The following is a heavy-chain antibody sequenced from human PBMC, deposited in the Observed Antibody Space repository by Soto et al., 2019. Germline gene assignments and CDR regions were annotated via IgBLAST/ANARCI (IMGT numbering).Heavy chain of an antibody. CDR3: ARDSPLGYCSGGSCYSLAFDY. Sequence: QVQLVQSGAEVKKPGASVKVSCKASGYTFTGYYMHWVRQAPGQGLEWMGWINPNSGGTNYAQKFQGWVTMTRDTSISTAYMELSRLRSDDTAVYYCARDSPLGYCSGGSCYSLAFDYWGQGTLVTVSS. J-gene: IGHJ4*02. CDR2: INPNSGGT. D-gene: IGHD2-15*01. V-gene: IGHV1-2*04. CDR1: GYTFTGYY.